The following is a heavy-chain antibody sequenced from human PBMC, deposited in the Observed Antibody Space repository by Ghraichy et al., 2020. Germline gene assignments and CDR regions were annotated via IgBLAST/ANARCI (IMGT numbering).Heavy chain of an antibody. CDR2: VYPSGST. CDR3: AGGVAGTYPRFDP. V-gene: IGHV4-4*07. Sequence: ENLSLTCTVSGGSISSSYWSWIRQPAGKGLEWIGRVYPSGSTNYNPSLKSRVTMSVDTSKNQFSLKLSSVTAADTAVYYCAGGVAGTYPRFDPWGQGTLVTVSS. CDR1: GGSISSSY. D-gene: IGHD1-7*01. J-gene: IGHJ5*02.